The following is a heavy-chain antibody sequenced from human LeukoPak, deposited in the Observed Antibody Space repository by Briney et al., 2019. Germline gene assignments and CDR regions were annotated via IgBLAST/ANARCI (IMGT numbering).Heavy chain of an antibody. V-gene: IGHV1-8*01. D-gene: IGHD2-2*01. Sequence: GASVKVSCKASGYTFTSYDINWVRQATGQGLEWMGWMNPNSGNTGYAQKFQGRVTMTRNTSISTAYMELSSLRSEDTAVYYCARGSYCSSTSCYAPDDAFDTWGQGTMVTVSS. CDR1: GYTFTSYD. J-gene: IGHJ3*02. CDR3: ARGSYCSSTSCYAPDDAFDT. CDR2: MNPNSGNT.